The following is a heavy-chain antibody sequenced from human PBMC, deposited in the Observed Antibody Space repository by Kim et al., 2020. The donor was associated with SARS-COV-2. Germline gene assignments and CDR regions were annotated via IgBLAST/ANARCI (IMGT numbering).Heavy chain of an antibody. CDR1: GGSISSYY. CDR3: ARGCSDYDRGFGI. J-gene: IGHJ3*02. CDR2: IYYSGST. Sequence: SETLSLTCTVSGGSISSYYWSWIRQPPGKGLEWIGYIYYSGSTNYNPSLKSRVTISVDTSTNQVSLKLSSVTAADTAMYYCARGCSDYDRGFGIWGQGTMVTVSS. V-gene: IGHV4-59*01. D-gene: IGHD5-12*01.